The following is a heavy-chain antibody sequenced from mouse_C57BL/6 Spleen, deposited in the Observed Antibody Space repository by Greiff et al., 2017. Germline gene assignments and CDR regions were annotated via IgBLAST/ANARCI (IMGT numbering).Heavy chain of an antibody. Sequence: EVKVVESGGGLVKPGGSLKLSCAASGFTFSSYAMSWVRQTPEKRLEWVATISDGGSYTYYPDNVKGRFTISRDNAKNNLYLQMSHLKSEDTAMYYCARDRYSNYEDFDYWGQGTTLTVSS. CDR1: GFTFSSYA. CDR3: ARDRYSNYEDFDY. D-gene: IGHD2-5*01. V-gene: IGHV5-4*01. J-gene: IGHJ2*01. CDR2: ISDGGSYT.